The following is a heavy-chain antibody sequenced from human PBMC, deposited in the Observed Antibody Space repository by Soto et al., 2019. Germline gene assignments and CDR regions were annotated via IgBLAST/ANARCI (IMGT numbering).Heavy chain of an antibody. J-gene: IGHJ3*02. D-gene: IGHD2-15*01. Sequence: GGSLRLSCAASGFTFSSYGMHWVRQAPGKGLEWVAVIWYDGSNKYYADSVKGRFTISRDNSKNTLYLQMNSLRAEDTAVYYCVKDLEIVVILPGAFDIWGQGTMVTVSS. CDR2: IWYDGSNK. V-gene: IGHV3-33*06. CDR1: GFTFSSYG. CDR3: VKDLEIVVILPGAFDI.